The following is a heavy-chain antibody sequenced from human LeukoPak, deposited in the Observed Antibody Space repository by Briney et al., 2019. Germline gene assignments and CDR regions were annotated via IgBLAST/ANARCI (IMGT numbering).Heavy chain of an antibody. CDR3: ATFYYYGSGSYSHSPDY. J-gene: IGHJ4*02. Sequence: ASVKVSCKVSGYTLTELSIHWVRQAPGKGLEWMGGFDPEDGETIYAQKFQGRVTMTEDTSTDTAYMELSSLRSEDTAVYYCATFYYYGSGSYSHSPDYWGQGTLVTVSS. CDR1: GYTLTELS. V-gene: IGHV1-24*01. CDR2: FDPEDGET. D-gene: IGHD3-10*01.